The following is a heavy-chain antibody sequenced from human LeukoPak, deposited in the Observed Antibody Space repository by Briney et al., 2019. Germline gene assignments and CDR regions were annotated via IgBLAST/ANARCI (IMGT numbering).Heavy chain of an antibody. CDR2: IYYSGST. D-gene: IGHD3-22*01. CDR1: GGSFSGYY. Sequence: SETLSLTCAVYGGSFSGYYWSWIRQPPGKGLEWIGYIYYSGSTNYNPSLKSRVTISVDTSKNQFSLKLNSVTAADTAVYYCARGGYYDSNGYSAFDMWGQGTMVTVSS. V-gene: IGHV4-59*01. J-gene: IGHJ3*02. CDR3: ARGGYYDSNGYSAFDM.